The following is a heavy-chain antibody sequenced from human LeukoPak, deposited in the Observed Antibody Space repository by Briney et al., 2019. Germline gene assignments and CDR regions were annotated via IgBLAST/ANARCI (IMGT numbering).Heavy chain of an antibody. CDR2: ISGSGGST. CDR1: GFTFSSYA. Sequence: HSGGSLRLSCAASGFTFSSYAMSWVRQAPGKGLEWVSAISGSGGSTYYADSVKGRFTISRDNSKNTLYLQMNSLRAEDTAVYYCAKNRASYDFWSGYLNWFDPWGQGTLVTVSS. V-gene: IGHV3-23*01. D-gene: IGHD3-3*01. J-gene: IGHJ5*02. CDR3: AKNRASYDFWSGYLNWFDP.